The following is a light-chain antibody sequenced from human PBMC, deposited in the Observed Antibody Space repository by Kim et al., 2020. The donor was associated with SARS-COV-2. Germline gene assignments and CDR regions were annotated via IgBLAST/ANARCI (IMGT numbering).Light chain of an antibody. V-gene: IGLV2-14*03. CDR3: NSYTISSTLV. J-gene: IGLJ2*01. CDR2: DVN. CDR1: STDIGAYNY. Sequence: QSALSQPASVSGSPGQSISISCTGTSTDIGAYNYVSWYQQHPGKAPKLMIYDVNKRPSGVSARFSGFKSGNTASLIISGLLPEDEADYFCNSYTISSTLVFGGGTQLTVL.